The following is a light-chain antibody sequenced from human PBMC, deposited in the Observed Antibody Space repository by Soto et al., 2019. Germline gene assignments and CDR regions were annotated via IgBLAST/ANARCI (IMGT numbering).Light chain of an antibody. V-gene: IGKV3-15*01. Sequence: EIVMTQSPVTLSVSPGESATLSCRAGQSIGTNLAWYQQKPGQAPRLLIYGASTRATGIPARFSGSGSGTEFTLTISSLQSEDFAVYFCQQYNNWPTWTFGQGTKVEIK. J-gene: IGKJ1*01. CDR1: QSIGTN. CDR2: GAS. CDR3: QQYNNWPTWT.